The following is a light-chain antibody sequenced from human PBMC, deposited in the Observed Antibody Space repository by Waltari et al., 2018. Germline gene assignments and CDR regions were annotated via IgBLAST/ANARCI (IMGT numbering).Light chain of an antibody. CDR1: QSVSSN. V-gene: IGKV3-15*01. CDR2: DAS. Sequence: EIVMTKSTATLSVSQGERVTLSCRASQSVSSNLAWYQRTPGQAPRLLIFDASTRATSVPGRFSGSGSGTEFTLTISSLQSEDSAVYYCQQYNRWPPITFGQGTRLEVK. J-gene: IGKJ5*01. CDR3: QQYNRWPPIT.